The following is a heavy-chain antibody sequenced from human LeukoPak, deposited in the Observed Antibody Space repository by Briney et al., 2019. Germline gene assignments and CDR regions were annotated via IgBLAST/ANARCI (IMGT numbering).Heavy chain of an antibody. CDR1: GGSISSSNW. V-gene: IGHV4-4*02. J-gene: IGHJ4*02. CDR2: IYHSGST. D-gene: IGHD6-13*01. Sequence: SGTLSLTCAVSGGSISSSNWWSWVRQPPGKGLEWIGEIYHSGSTNYNPSLKSRVTISVDKSKNQFSLKLSSVTAADTAVYYCARVVPPPPGIAAAVPYDYWGQGTLVTVSS. CDR3: ARVVPPPPGIAAAVPYDY.